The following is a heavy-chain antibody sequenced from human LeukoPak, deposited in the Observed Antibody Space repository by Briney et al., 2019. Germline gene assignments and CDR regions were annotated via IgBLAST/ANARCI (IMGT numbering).Heavy chain of an antibody. D-gene: IGHD6-13*01. CDR2: IYYSGST. J-gene: IGHJ6*02. Sequence: PSETLSLTCTVSGGSISSYYWSWIRQPPGKGLEWIGYIYYSGSTNYNPSLKSRVTISVDTSKNQFSLKLSSVTAADTAVYYCARTTSAAVTWDYYYGMDVWGQGATVTVSS. V-gene: IGHV4-59*01. CDR1: GGSISSYY. CDR3: ARTTSAAVTWDYYYGMDV.